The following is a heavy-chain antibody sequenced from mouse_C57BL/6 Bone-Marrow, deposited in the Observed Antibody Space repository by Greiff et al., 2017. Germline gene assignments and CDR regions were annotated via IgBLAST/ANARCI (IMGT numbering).Heavy chain of an antibody. J-gene: IGHJ4*01. D-gene: IGHD2-2*01. CDR1: GFNIKNTY. V-gene: IGHV14-3*01. Sequence: VQLQQSVAELVRPGASVKLSCTASGFNIKNTYMHWVKQRPEQGLEWIGRIDPANGNTKYAPKFQGKATITADTSSNTAYLQLSSLTSEDTAIYYCAHLLWIRQGRRSYYYAMDYWGQGTSVTVAS. CDR3: AHLLWIRQGRRSYYYAMDY. CDR2: IDPANGNT.